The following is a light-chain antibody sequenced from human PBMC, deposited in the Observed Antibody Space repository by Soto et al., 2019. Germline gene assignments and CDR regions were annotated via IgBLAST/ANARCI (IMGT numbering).Light chain of an antibody. V-gene: IGKV3-20*01. J-gene: IGKJ2*01. CDR1: QSVSSSY. CDR3: QQYGSSPRYT. Sequence: EIVLTQSPGTLSLSPGERATLSCRASQSVSSSYLAWYQQKPGQAPRLLIYGASSRATGIPDMFSGSGSGTDLTLTISRLEPEDFAVYYCQQYGSSPRYTFGQGTKLQIK. CDR2: GAS.